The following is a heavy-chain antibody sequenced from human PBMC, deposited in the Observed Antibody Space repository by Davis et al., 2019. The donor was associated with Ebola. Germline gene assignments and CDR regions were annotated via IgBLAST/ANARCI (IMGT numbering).Heavy chain of an antibody. CDR2: ISSSSSYI. J-gene: IGHJ3*02. V-gene: IGHV3-21*01. D-gene: IGHD3-10*01. Sequence: GESLKISCAASGFTFSSYSMNWVRQAPGKGLEWVSSISSSSSYIYYADSVKGRFTISRDNAKNSLYLQMNSLRAEDTAVYYCARDLRDTMVRGVILSDAFDIWGQGTMVTVSS. CDR3: ARDLRDTMVRGVILSDAFDI. CDR1: GFTFSSYS.